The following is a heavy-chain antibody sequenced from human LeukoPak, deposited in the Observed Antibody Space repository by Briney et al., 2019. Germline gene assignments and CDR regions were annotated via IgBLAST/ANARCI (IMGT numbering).Heavy chain of an antibody. V-gene: IGHV3-21*01. Sequence: GSLRLSCAASGFTFTNYNMIWVRQAPGKGLEWVSSITFSSTHIYYAHSLKGRFTISRDNAKNSLYLQMNSLRVEDTSVYYCARDYYMGIVDQWGQGTRVTVSS. CDR3: ARDYYMGIVDQ. CDR2: ITFSSTHI. CDR1: GFTFTNYN. J-gene: IGHJ5*02. D-gene: IGHD3-22*01.